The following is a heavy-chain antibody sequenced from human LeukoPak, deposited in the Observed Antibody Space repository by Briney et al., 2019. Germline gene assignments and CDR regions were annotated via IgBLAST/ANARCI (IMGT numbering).Heavy chain of an antibody. CDR3: ARERLRYCSSTSCYFDY. D-gene: IGHD2-2*01. J-gene: IGHJ4*02. CDR2: IIPIFDTA. CDR1: GGASISYA. Sequence: SVTVSCKASGGASISYAISWVRQAPGQGLEWMGGIIPIFDTANYAQKFQDRITITADESTTTAYMELSSLTSEDTAVYYCARERLRYCSSTSCYFDYWGQGTLVTVSS. V-gene: IGHV1-69*13.